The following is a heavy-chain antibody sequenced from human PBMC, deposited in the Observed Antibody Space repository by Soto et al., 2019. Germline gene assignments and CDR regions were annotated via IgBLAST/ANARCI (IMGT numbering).Heavy chain of an antibody. V-gene: IGHV3-21*01. Sequence: EVQLVESGGGLVKPGGSLRLSCAASGFTFSSYSMNWVRQAPGKGLEWVSSISSSSSYIYYADSVKGRFTISRDNAKNSLYLQMNSLRAEDTAVYYCARGRGPSVVPAAWGQGTLVTVSS. CDR1: GFTFSSYS. CDR3: ARGRGPSVVPAA. J-gene: IGHJ4*02. CDR2: ISSSSSYI. D-gene: IGHD2-2*01.